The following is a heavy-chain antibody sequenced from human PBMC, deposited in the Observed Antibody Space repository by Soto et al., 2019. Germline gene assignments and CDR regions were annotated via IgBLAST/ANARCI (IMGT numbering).Heavy chain of an antibody. CDR3: ARGRYGDY. D-gene: IGHD1-1*01. CDR1: GYGFTTYG. V-gene: IGHV1-18*01. CDR2: ISAHNGTT. J-gene: IGHJ4*02. Sequence: QIHLVQSGAEVKKPGASVKVSCKGSGYGFTTYGITWVRQAPGQGLEWMAWISAHNGTTNYAQKLQGRVTVTRDTSTSTAYMELSSLRSDDTAVYYCARGRYGDYWGQGALVTVSS.